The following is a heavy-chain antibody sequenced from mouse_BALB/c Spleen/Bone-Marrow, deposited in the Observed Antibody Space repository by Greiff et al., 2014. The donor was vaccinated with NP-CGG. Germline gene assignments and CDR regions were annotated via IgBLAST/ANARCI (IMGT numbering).Heavy chain of an antibody. CDR3: ARWEYYAMDY. CDR2: IDPANGNT. CDR1: GFNIKDTY. J-gene: IGHJ4*01. V-gene: IGHV14-3*02. Sequence: EVQLQQSGAELVKPGASVKLSCTASGFNIKDTYMHWVKQRPEQGLEWIGRIDPANGNTKYDPKFQGKATITADTSSNTAYLQLRSLTSEDTAVYYCARWEYYAMDYWGQGTSVTVS. D-gene: IGHD4-1*01.